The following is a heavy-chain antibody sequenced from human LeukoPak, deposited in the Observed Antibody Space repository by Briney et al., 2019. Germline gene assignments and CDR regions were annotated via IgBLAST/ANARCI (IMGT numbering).Heavy chain of an antibody. V-gene: IGHV3-23*01. CDR2: MSGSGGST. CDR3: AKEIYGDSTGGRFQH. J-gene: IGHJ1*01. Sequence: HPGGSLRLSCAASGFTFSSYAMGWVRQAPGKGLEWVSVMSGSGGSTYYADSVKGRFTISRDNSKNTLYLQMNSLRAEDTAVYYCAKEIYGDSTGGRFQHWGQGTLVTVSS. CDR1: GFTFSSYA. D-gene: IGHD4-17*01.